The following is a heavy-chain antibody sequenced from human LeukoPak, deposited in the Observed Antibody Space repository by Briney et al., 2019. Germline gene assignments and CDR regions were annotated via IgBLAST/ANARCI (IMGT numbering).Heavy chain of an antibody. CDR3: ARHNSSPLFLDC. V-gene: IGHV4-59*08. CDR2: IYYSGST. CDR1: GGSISSYY. J-gene: IGHJ4*02. D-gene: IGHD6-13*01. Sequence: PSETLSLTCTVSGGSISSYYWSWIRQPPGKGLEWIWYIYYSGSTNSNPSLKSRVTISVDTSKNQFSLKLSSVTAADTAVYYCARHNSSPLFLDCCGQGSLVTVSS.